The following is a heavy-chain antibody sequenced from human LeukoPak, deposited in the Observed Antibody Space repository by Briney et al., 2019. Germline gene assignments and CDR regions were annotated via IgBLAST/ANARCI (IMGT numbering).Heavy chain of an antibody. CDR1: GFTFSSYA. CDR2: ISGSGGST. J-gene: IGHJ4*02. Sequence: PGGSLRLSCAASGFTFSSYAMSWARQAPGKGLEWVSAISGSGGSTYYADSVKGRFTISRDNSKSTLYLQMNSLRAEDTAVYYCAKDRDYGDYGSDYWGQGTLVTVSS. V-gene: IGHV3-23*01. CDR3: AKDRDYGDYGSDY. D-gene: IGHD4-17*01.